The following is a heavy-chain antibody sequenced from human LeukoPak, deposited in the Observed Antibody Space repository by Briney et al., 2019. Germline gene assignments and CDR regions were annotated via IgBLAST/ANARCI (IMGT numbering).Heavy chain of an antibody. CDR3: TTGLRWSQPIDY. Sequence: GGSLRLSCAASGFSFSNSYMTWVRQAPGKGLEWVGRIKTKTEGETIHYAAPVKGRFTISRDDSKDTLYLQMNSLKTEDTAVYYCTTGLRWSQPIDYWGQGSLVTVS. V-gene: IGHV3-15*01. J-gene: IGHJ4*02. CDR2: IKTKTEGETI. D-gene: IGHD4-23*01. CDR1: GFSFSNSY.